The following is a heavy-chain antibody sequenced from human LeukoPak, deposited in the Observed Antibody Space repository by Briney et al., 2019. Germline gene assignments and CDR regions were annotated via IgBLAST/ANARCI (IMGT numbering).Heavy chain of an antibody. CDR3: AKTGGPWD. J-gene: IGHJ4*02. Sequence: GGSLRLSCAASGFTVSNNFLTWVRQAPGKGLEWVSVIYSGGTTYYADSVKGRFTISRDNSKNTLYLQMNSLRAEDTAAYYCAKTGGPWDWGQGTLVIVSS. CDR2: IYSGGTT. CDR1: GFTVSNNF. V-gene: IGHV3-53*01. D-gene: IGHD3-10*01.